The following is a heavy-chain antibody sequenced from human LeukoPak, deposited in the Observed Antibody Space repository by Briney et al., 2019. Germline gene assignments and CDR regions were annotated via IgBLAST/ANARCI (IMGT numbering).Heavy chain of an antibody. J-gene: IGHJ6*02. D-gene: IGHD3-9*01. CDR2: IYHSGST. CDR1: GGAISSCGYS. CDR3: ARDPRYYDILTGDYYYYGMDV. Sequence: SETLSLTCAVSGGAISSCGYSWSWIRQPPGKGLEWFGYIYHSGSTYYNPSLKSRATISVDRSKNQFSLKLSSVTAADTAVYYCARDPRYYDILTGDYYYYGMDVWGQGTTVTVSS. V-gene: IGHV4-30-2*01.